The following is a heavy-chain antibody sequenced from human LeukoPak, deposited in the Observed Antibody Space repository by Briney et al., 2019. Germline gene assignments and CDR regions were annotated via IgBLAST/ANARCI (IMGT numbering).Heavy chain of an antibody. D-gene: IGHD3-9*01. CDR3: ARDNYDILTGYVY. Sequence: GGSLRLSCAASGFTFSTFAMIWVRQPPGKGLEWVSSIFPSGGEIHYADSVRGRFTISRDNSKSTLSLQMNSLTAEDTAVYYCARDNYDILTGYVYWGQGTLVTVSS. CDR2: IFPSGGEI. CDR1: GFTFSTFA. J-gene: IGHJ4*02. V-gene: IGHV3-23*01.